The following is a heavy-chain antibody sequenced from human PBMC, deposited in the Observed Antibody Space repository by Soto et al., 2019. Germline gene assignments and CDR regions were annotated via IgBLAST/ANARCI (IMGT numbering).Heavy chain of an antibody. CDR2: ISWNSGSI. CDR1: GFTFDDYA. V-gene: IGHV3-9*01. D-gene: IGHD3-22*01. J-gene: IGHJ3*02. Sequence: EVQLVESGGGLVQPGRSLRLSCAASGFTFDDYAMHWVRQAPGKGLEWVSGISWNSGSIGYADSVKGRFTISRDNAKNSLYLHMNSLRAEDTALYYCAKADSYYYDSSLPGAFDIWGQGTMVTVSS. CDR3: AKADSYYYDSSLPGAFDI.